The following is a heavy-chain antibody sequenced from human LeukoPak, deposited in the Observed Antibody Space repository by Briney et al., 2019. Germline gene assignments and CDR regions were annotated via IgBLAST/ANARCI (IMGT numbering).Heavy chain of an antibody. V-gene: IGHV3-11*04. CDR1: VFTFSDYY. Sequence: GGSLRLSCAASVFTFSDYYMSWVREARGKGLECVSYIRSSGSTIHYADSVKGGLTISRDNAKNSLYRQMNSLRAEDTDVYYCARVGSTSCGGSCPFDYWGQGTLVTVSS. CDR3: ARVGSTSCGGSCPFDY. CDR2: IRSSGSTI. J-gene: IGHJ4*02. D-gene: IGHD2-21*01.